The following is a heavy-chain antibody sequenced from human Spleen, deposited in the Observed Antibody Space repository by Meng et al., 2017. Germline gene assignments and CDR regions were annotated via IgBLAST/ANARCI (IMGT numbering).Heavy chain of an antibody. V-gene: IGHV4-34*01. CDR3: ARGPTTMAHDFDY. CDR1: AGSFSDYY. J-gene: IGHJ4*02. D-gene: IGHD4-11*01. CDR2: INHSGST. Sequence: VQCKQWGAGFLQTAEPPYLTCVVSAGSFSDYYCSWIRQPPGKGLEWIGEINHSGSTNYNPSLESRATISVDTSQNNLSLKLSSVTAADSAVYYCARGPTTMAHDFDYWGQGTLVTVSS.